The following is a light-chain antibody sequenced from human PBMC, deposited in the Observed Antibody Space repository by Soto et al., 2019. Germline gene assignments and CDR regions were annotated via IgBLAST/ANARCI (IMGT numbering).Light chain of an antibody. CDR1: SSDVGGYNY. CDR2: EVS. Sequence: QSVLTQPASVSGSPGQSITISCTGTSSDVGGYNYVSWYQQHPGKAPKLMIYEVSNRPSGVSNRFSGSKSGNTASLTISGLQAEDEADYYCSSYTSSSPVVLGGGTKLTVL. J-gene: IGLJ2*01. V-gene: IGLV2-14*01. CDR3: SSYTSSSPVV.